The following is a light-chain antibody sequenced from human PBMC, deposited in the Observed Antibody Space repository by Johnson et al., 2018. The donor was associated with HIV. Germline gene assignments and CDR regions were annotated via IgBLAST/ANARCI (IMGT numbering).Light chain of an antibody. CDR3: GTWDTSLSANV. Sequence: QSVLTQSPSVSAAPGQKVTISCSGSGSNIGNNYVSWYQQLPGSAPKLLIYENNKPPSGIPDRFSGSKSGTSATLGIAGLQTGDEADYFCGTWDTSLSANVFGTGTKVTVL. V-gene: IGLV1-51*02. J-gene: IGLJ1*01. CDR1: GSNIGNNY. CDR2: ENN.